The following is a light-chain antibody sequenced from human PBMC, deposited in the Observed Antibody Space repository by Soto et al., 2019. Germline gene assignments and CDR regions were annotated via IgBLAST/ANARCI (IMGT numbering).Light chain of an antibody. Sequence: VVLTQSPVTLSVSPGETVTLSCRASHNIRNNLAWYQHKPGQAPRLLISYASSWATGVPGRFSGSGSGTEFALTISSLQSEDSAVYYYQHFYNWPVTFGGGTKV. CDR3: QHFYNWPVT. V-gene: IGKV3-15*01. CDR2: YAS. CDR1: HNIRNN. J-gene: IGKJ4*01.